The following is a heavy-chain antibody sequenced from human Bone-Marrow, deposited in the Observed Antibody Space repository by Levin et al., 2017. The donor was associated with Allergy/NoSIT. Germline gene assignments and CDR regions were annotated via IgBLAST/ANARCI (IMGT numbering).Heavy chain of an antibody. CDR3: ARVGNSYYFDQ. J-gene: IGHJ4*02. Sequence: GGSLRLSCTASGFTFGSYGFHWVRQAPGKGLQWVAFISYDGGEKNYADSVKGRFTISRDKSKNTLYLQMNNVRGDDTAVYFCARVGNSYYFDQWGQGTLVTVSS. D-gene: IGHD4-23*01. V-gene: IGHV3-30*03. CDR1: GFTFGSYG. CDR2: ISYDGGEK.